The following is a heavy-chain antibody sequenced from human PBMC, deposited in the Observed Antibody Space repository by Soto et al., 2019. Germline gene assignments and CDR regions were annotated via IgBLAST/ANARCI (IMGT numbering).Heavy chain of an antibody. CDR3: ARVVRSSGWYYYYYGMDV. V-gene: IGHV6-1*01. CDR1: GDSVSSNSAA. CDR2: TYYRSKWYN. D-gene: IGHD6-19*01. Sequence: SQTLSLTCAISGDSVSSNSAAWNWIRQSPSRGLEWLGRTYYRSKWYNDYAVSVKSRITINPDTSKNQFSLRLNSVTPEDTAVYYCARVVRSSGWYYYYYGMDVWGQGTTVTVSS. J-gene: IGHJ6*02.